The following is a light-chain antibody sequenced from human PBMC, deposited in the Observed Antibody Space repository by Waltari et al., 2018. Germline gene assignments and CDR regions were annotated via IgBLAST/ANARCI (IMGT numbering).Light chain of an antibody. CDR2: KVS. CDR3: MQGTHRPYT. J-gene: IGKJ2*01. V-gene: IGKV2-30*02. CDR1: QSLVHSDGNTY. Sequence: DVVMTQSPLSLPVTLGQPASISCKSSQSLVHSDGNTYLQWFQQRPGQSPRRLIYKVSYRDSGVPDRFSGSGSGTDFTLKISRVDAEDVGVYYCMQGTHRPYTFGQGTKLDIK.